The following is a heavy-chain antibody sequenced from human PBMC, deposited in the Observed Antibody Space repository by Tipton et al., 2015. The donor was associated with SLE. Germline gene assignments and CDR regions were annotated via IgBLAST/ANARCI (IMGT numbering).Heavy chain of an antibody. Sequence: TLSLTCSVSGFSINNGYYYWSWIRQHPGRGLEWIGSIFYSGITYYNPSLKSRVVISVDTSENEVSLKLTSVTGADTALYYCARGSLVLPTVAGDVDAFDIWGQGTAVIVSS. V-gene: IGHV4-31*03. CDR1: GFSINNGYYY. CDR3: ARGSLVLPTVAGDVDAFDI. D-gene: IGHD4-23*01. CDR2: IFYSGIT. J-gene: IGHJ3*02.